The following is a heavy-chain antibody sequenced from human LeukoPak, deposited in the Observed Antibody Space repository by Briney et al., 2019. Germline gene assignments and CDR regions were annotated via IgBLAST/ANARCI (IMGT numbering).Heavy chain of an antibody. V-gene: IGHV3-74*01. CDR3: ARDKSYSGDS. CDR1: GFIITNYW. J-gene: IGHJ4*02. CDR2: INGDGSRT. Sequence: GGSLRLSCTASGFIITNYWMHWVRHAPGKGLVWVSHINGDGSRTTYADSVKGRFTISRDDAKNTVHLQMDSLRADDTAVYYCARDKSYSGDSWGQGTLVTVSS. D-gene: IGHD3-10*01.